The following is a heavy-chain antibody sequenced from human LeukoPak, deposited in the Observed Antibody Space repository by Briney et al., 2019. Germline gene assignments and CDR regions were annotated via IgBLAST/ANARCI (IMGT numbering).Heavy chain of an antibody. V-gene: IGHV3-21*01. D-gene: IGHD1-1*01. CDR2: ISSSTSSI. J-gene: IGHJ4*02. CDR3: ARGGSGNWNAPFDY. Sequence: PGGSLRPSCAASGFTFSDYSMNWVRQAPGKGLEWVSSISSSTSSIYYADSVKGRFTISRDNAKNSLYLQMNSLRTEDTAVYYCARGGSGNWNAPFDYWGQGTLVTVSS. CDR1: GFTFSDYS.